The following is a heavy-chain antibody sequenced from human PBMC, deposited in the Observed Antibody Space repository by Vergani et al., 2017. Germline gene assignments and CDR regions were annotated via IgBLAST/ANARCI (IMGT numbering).Heavy chain of an antibody. CDR3: AKDTDYTAFDY. V-gene: IGHV3-30*02. Sequence: QVQLVESGGGVVQPGGSLRLSCAASGFTFSSYGMHWVRQAPGKGLEWVAFIRYDGSNKYYADSVKGRFTISRDNSKNTLYLQLNSLRAEDTAVYYCAKDTDYTAFDYWGQGTLDTVSS. J-gene: IGHJ4*02. CDR2: IRYDGSNK. CDR1: GFTFSSYG. D-gene: IGHD4-11*01.